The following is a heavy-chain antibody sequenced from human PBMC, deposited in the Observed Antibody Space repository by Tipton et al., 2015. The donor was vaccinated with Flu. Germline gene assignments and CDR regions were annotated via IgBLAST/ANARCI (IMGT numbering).Heavy chain of an antibody. CDR3: AREGDSWDDYYYYGMDV. CDR1: GGTFSSYG. D-gene: IGHD2-21*02. J-gene: IGHJ6*02. CDR2: IIPILGAA. V-gene: IGHV1-69*11. Sequence: QVQLVQSGAEVKKPGSSVKVSCKASGGTFSSYGFSWVRQAPGQGLEWMGGIIPILGAANYAQKFQGRVTIIADESTSTVYMELTSLRSEDTAVYYCAREGDSWDDYYYYGMDVWGQGTTVTVSS.